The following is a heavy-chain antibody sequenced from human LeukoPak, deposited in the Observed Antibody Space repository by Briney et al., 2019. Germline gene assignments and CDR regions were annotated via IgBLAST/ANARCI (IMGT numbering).Heavy chain of an antibody. J-gene: IGHJ4*02. CDR1: GFTFSSYA. Sequence: GGSLRLSCAASGFTFSSYAMSWVRQAPGKGLEWVSAISGSGGSTYYADSVKGRFTISRDNSKNTLYLQMNSLRAEDTAVYYCAIMHGYYDGSGYWVQWGQGTLVTVSS. D-gene: IGHD3-22*01. CDR2: ISGSGGST. CDR3: AIMHGYYDGSGYWVQ. V-gene: IGHV3-23*01.